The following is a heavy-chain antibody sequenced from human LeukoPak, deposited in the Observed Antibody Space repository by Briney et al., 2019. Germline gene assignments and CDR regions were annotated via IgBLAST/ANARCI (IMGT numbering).Heavy chain of an antibody. CDR3: AKANYYDSSGYY. CDR2: ISGSGGST. V-gene: IGHV3-23*01. J-gene: IGHJ4*02. CDR1: GFTFSSYA. D-gene: IGHD3-22*01. Sequence: GGSLRLSCAASGFTFSSYAMSSVRQAPGKGLEWVSSISGSGGSTYYADSVKGRFTVSRDNSKNTLYLQMNSLRAEDTAVYYCAKANYYDSSGYYWGQGTLVTVSS.